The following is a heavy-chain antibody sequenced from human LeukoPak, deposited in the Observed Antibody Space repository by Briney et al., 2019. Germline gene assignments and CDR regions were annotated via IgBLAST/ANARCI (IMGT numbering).Heavy chain of an antibody. CDR2: INPSGGST. J-gene: IGHJ4*02. CDR3: ARKKYSSGWYPDY. D-gene: IGHD6-19*01. CDR1: GGTFSSYA. V-gene: IGHV1-46*01. Sequence: ASVKVSCKASGGTFSSYAISWVRQAPGQGLEWMGIINPSGGSTSYAQKFQGRVTMTRDTSTSTVYMELSSLRSEDTAVYYCARKKYSSGWYPDYWGQGTLVTVSS.